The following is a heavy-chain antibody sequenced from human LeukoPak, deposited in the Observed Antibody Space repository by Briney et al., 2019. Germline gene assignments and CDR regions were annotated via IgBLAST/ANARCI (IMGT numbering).Heavy chain of an antibody. CDR2: MNPNSGRT. Sequence: GGSLKLSCEASGFTFTTYYIHWVRQAPGQGLEWISPMNPNSGRTNYAQTLQGRVTMTRDTSMSTPYLQLNRLRSEDTAVYYCAKALNQVQGSGYDFWGQGTLVTVSS. D-gene: IGHD3/OR15-3a*01. CDR3: AKALNQVQGSGYDF. J-gene: IGHJ4*02. V-gene: IGHV1-2*06. CDR1: GFTFTTYY.